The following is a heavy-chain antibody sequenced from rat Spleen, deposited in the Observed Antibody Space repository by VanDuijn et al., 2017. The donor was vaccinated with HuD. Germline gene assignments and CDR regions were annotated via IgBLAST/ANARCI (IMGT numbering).Heavy chain of an antibody. J-gene: IGHJ2*01. CDR2: ISYDGSRT. D-gene: IGHD1-6*01. CDR3: TRDRILRSTGFDH. Sequence: EVQLVESGGGLVQPGRSLKLSCAASGFTFSNYGMAWVRQTPTKGLEWVATISYDGSRTYYPASVRGRFTLSRDNAKSSLYLQMDSLRSEDTATYYCTRDRILRSTGFDHWGQGVMVTVSS. V-gene: IGHV5-29*01. CDR1: GFTFSNYG.